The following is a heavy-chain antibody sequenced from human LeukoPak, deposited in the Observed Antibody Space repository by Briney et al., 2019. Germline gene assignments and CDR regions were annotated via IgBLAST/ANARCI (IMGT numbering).Heavy chain of an antibody. J-gene: IGHJ4*02. Sequence: PGGSLRLSCAASGFSFSNHWVHWVRQVPGKGLVWVSRINSDGSSTTYADSVKGRFTISRDNAKNTLYLQMNSLRDEDTAVYYCTRDVSQSSSWYGEFDYWGQGTQVTVSS. CDR2: INSDGSST. CDR1: GFSFSNHW. V-gene: IGHV3-74*03. CDR3: TRDVSQSSSWYGEFDY. D-gene: IGHD6-13*01.